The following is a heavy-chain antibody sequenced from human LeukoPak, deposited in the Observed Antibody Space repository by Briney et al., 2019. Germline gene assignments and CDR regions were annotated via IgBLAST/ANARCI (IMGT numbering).Heavy chain of an antibody. V-gene: IGHV3-48*03. J-gene: IGHJ6*02. CDR1: GFTFSSFE. CDR3: ARDVGAVAGIYYYYGMDV. CDR2: ISSSGTTK. Sequence: PGGSLRLSCAASGFTFSSFEMNWVRQAPGKGLEWVSYISSSGTTKYYADSVKGRFTISRDNAKNSLYLQMNSLRAEDTAVYYCARDVGAVAGIYYYYGMDVWGQGTTVTVSS. D-gene: IGHD6-19*01.